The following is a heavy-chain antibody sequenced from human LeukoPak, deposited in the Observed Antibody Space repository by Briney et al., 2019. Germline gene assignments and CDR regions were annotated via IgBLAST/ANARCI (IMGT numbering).Heavy chain of an antibody. Sequence: GGSLRLSCAASGFTFSSYSMNWVRQASGKGLEWVSSISSDSHFIYCADSLKDRLTVSRDNAKNSLYLQLHGLRAEDTAVYYCTTPAAGPGAEYSRHWGQGTLVTVSP. V-gene: IGHV3-21*01. CDR3: TTPAAGPGAEYSRH. D-gene: IGHD6-13*01. J-gene: IGHJ1*01. CDR2: ISSDSHFI. CDR1: GFTFSSYS.